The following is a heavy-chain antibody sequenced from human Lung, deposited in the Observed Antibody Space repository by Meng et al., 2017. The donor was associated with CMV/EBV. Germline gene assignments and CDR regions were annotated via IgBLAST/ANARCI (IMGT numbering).Heavy chain of an antibody. Sequence: SXKISXVASGFSFNNYGMYWVRQAPGKGLEWVAVIWPDGNYKHHADSVKGRFTVSRDNSKHTLYLQMNRLRAEDTAIYYCAKDGLFINDFWTGYSYLDFWGQGTXVTVSS. CDR1: GFSFNNYG. D-gene: IGHD3/OR15-3a*01. V-gene: IGHV3-33*06. J-gene: IGHJ4*02. CDR3: AKDGLFINDFWTGYSYLDF. CDR2: IWPDGNYK.